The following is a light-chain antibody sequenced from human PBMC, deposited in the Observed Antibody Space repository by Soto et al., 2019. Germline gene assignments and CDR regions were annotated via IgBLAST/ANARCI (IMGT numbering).Light chain of an antibody. J-gene: IGLJ1*01. Sequence: QSALTQPASVSGSLGQSTTISCTGTSSDVGAYNSVSWYQQHPGKAPKLIIFEVFNRPSGASTRFSGSKSGNTASLTISGLQADDEADYYCSSYTDSSTYVFGTGTKVTV. CDR1: SSDVGAYNS. V-gene: IGLV2-14*01. CDR3: SSYTDSSTYV. CDR2: EVF.